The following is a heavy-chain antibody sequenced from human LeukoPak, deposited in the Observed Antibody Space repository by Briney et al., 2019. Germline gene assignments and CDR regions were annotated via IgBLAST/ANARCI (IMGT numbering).Heavy chain of an antibody. J-gene: IGHJ5*02. Sequence: ASVKVSCKASGYTFTGYYMHWVRQAPGQGLEWMGRINPNSGGTNYAQKFQGRVTMTRNTSISTAYMELSSLRSEDTAVYYCARGPERSRYGSGSSWFDPWGQGTLVTVSS. D-gene: IGHD3-10*01. CDR1: GYTFTGYY. V-gene: IGHV1-2*06. CDR3: ARGPERSRYGSGSSWFDP. CDR2: INPNSGGT.